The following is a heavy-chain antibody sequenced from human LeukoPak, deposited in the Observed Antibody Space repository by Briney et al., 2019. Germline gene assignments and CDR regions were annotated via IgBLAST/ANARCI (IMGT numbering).Heavy chain of an antibody. CDR3: ARAPRNSSTMLDF. J-gene: IGHJ4*02. Sequence: GASVRVSCKASGYIVTSYWIERVRQAPGQCLEWMGLINPDGGSTAYAHRFQGRVIMTRDTSTSTAYMDLSSLRSEDTAVYHCARAPRNSSTMLDFWGQGTLVTISS. D-gene: IGHD6-13*01. V-gene: IGHV1-46*01. CDR1: GYIVTSYW. CDR2: INPDGGST.